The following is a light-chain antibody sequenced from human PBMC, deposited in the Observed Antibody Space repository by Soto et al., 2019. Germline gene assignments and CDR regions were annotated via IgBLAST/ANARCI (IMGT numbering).Light chain of an antibody. V-gene: IGLV2-14*01. CDR3: SSYTSSTTLKV. CDR2: DVS. CDR1: SSDVGGYNY. Sequence: QSVLTQPASVSGSPGQSITISCTGTSSDVGGYNYVSWYQQHPGKAPKLIIYDVSNRPSGVSNRFSGSKSGNTASLTISGRQAEDEADYYCSSYTSSTTLKVFGGGTQLTVL. J-gene: IGLJ2*01.